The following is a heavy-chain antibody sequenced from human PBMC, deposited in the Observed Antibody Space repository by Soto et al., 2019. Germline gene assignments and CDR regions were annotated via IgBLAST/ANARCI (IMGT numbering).Heavy chain of an antibody. CDR2: ISGSGGST. J-gene: IGHJ4*02. CDR1: RFTFRNNA. D-gene: IGHD3-10*01. Sequence: SLRLSFSASRFTFRNNAMSLVRQAPRKGLEWVSAISGSGGSTYYADSVKGRFTISRDNSKNTLYLQMNSLRAEDTAVYYCAKEGITMVRGVIPFDYWGQGTLVTVSS. CDR3: AKEGITMVRGVIPFDY. V-gene: IGHV3-23*01.